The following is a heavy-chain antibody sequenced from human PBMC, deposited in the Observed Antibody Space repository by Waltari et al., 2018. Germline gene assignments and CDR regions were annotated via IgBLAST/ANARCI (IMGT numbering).Heavy chain of an antibody. J-gene: IGHJ5*02. CDR1: GYTFTSYA. CDR2: INAGNGNT. V-gene: IGHV1-3*01. D-gene: IGHD4-17*01. CDR3: ARVEVDYGDYHEGWFDP. Sequence: QVQLVQSGAEVKKPGASVKVSCKASGYTFTSYAMHWVRQAPGQRLEWMGWINAGNGNTKYSRKFQGRVTITRDTSASTAYMELSSLRSEDTAVYYCARVEVDYGDYHEGWFDPWGQGTLVTVSS.